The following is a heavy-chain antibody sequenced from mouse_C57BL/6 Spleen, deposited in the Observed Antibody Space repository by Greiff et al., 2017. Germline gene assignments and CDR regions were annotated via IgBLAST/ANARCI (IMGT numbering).Heavy chain of an antibody. D-gene: IGHD2-2*01. V-gene: IGHV5-17*01. J-gene: IGHJ2*01. CDR3: ARSMVTTDYFDY. CDR2: ISSGSSTI. Sequence: EVNLVESGGGLVKPGGSLKLSCAASGFTFSDYGMHWVRQAPEKGLEWVAYISSGSSTIYYADTVKGRFTISRDNAKNTLFLQMTSLRSEDTAMYYCARSMVTTDYFDYWGQGTTLTVSS. CDR1: GFTFSDYG.